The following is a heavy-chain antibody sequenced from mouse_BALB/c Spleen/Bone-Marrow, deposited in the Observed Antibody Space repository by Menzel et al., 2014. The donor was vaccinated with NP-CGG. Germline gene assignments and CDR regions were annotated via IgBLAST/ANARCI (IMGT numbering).Heavy chain of an antibody. CDR2: INPYNGGS. D-gene: IGHD2-10*02. Sequence: EVQLQQSGPELVKPGTSMKISCKASGYSFTGYTMNWVKQTLGKNLEWIGLINPYNGGSSYNQKFKGKATLTVDKSSSTAYMELLRLTSKDTSVYYCAKESMVTRYYAMDYWGQGTSVTVSS. CDR3: AKESMVTRYYAMDY. V-gene: IGHV1-18*01. J-gene: IGHJ4*01. CDR1: GYSFTGYT.